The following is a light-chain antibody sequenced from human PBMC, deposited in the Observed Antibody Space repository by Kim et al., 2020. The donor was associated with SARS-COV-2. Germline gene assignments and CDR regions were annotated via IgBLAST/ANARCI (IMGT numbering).Light chain of an antibody. CDR3: CSYAGDYIYVL. CDR1: NSDVGAFKY. Sequence: QSVTLSCTETNSDVGAFKYVSWYQQHSGKAPKLMIYDVTSRPSGVPDRFSGSKSGDTASLTISGLQPEDEADYYCCSYAGDYIYVLFGRGTQLTVL. J-gene: IGLJ2*01. CDR2: DVT. V-gene: IGLV2-11*01.